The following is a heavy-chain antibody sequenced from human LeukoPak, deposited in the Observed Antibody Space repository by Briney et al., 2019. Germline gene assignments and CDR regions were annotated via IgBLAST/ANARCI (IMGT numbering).Heavy chain of an antibody. CDR3: ARDRYYGSSGYYPY. CDR1: GFTFSSYS. CDR2: ISTSGTTI. V-gene: IGHV3-48*01. D-gene: IGHD3-22*01. J-gene: IGHJ1*01. Sequence: GGSLRLSCAASGFTFSSYSLNWVRQAPGKGLEWISYISTSGTTIDYANSVKGRFTISRDNAKNSLYLQMNSLRAEDTAVYYCARDRYYGSSGYYPYWGQGNLVTVSS.